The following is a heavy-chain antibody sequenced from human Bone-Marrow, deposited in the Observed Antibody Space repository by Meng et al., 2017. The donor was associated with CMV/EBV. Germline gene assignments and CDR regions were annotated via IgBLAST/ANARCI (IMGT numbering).Heavy chain of an antibody. Sequence: SETLSLTCTVSGGSITTNSHTWIRQPPGKGLEWIGYIFYNGSANYNPSLKSRVTISVHTSKNQFSLRLSSVTAADTAVYFCASSLGHPLAARSFYFDFWAQGTLVTVSS. CDR1: GGSITTNS. CDR2: IFYNGSA. V-gene: IGHV4-59*01. CDR3: ASSLGHPLAARSFYFDF. D-gene: IGHD6-6*01. J-gene: IGHJ4*02.